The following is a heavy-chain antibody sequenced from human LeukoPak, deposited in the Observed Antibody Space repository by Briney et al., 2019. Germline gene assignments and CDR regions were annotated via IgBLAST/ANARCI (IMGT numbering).Heavy chain of an antibody. CDR1: GFTFSSYA. Sequence: GGSLRLSCAASGFTFSSYAMSWVRQAPGKGLEWVSSASGSGGSTYYADSVKGRFTISRDNSKNTLYLQMNSLRAEDTAVYYCAKDLGSVVTPPSLDYWGQGALVTVSS. V-gene: IGHV3-23*01. J-gene: IGHJ4*02. CDR2: ASGSGGST. CDR3: AKDLGSVVTPPSLDY. D-gene: IGHD4-23*01.